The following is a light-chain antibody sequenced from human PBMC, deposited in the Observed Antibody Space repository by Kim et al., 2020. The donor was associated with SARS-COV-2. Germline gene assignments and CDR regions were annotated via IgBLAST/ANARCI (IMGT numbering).Light chain of an antibody. CDR1: QAISNN. Sequence: EIVMTQSPATLSVSPGEGVTLSCRASQAISNNLAWYQQKPGQAPRLLMYAASTRAADVPSRFSGSGSGTEFTLTISSLQSEDFAVYFCQQFNDWPITFGQGTRLEIK. CDR2: AAS. V-gene: IGKV3-15*01. J-gene: IGKJ5*01. CDR3: QQFNDWPIT.